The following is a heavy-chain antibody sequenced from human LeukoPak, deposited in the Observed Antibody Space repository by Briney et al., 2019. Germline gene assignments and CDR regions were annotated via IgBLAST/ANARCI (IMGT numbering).Heavy chain of an antibody. Sequence: GGSLRLSCAASGFTFRNFAMAWVRQAPGKGLEWVSSITDTGDATGYTESVKGRFTISRDNSKGTVWLQMNSLRAEDTAIYYCAKGDSSGYYYYFQHWGQGTLVTVSS. J-gene: IGHJ1*01. D-gene: IGHD3-22*01. CDR3: AKGDSSGYYYYFQH. CDR1: GFTFRNFA. V-gene: IGHV3-23*01. CDR2: ITDTGDAT.